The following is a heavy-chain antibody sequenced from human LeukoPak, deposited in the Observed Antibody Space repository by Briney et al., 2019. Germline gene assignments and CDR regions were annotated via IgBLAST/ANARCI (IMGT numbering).Heavy chain of an antibody. CDR2: ISGSGIST. CDR1: GFTFNIFA. D-gene: IGHD5-12*01. CDR3: AKDQHGYDKPIDY. J-gene: IGHJ4*02. Sequence: GGSLRLSCAASGFTFNIFAMNWVRQASGRGLEWVSTISGSGISTYYADSVKGRFTISRDNSKSTLYLQINSLRDEDTAVYFCAKDQHGYDKPIDYWGQGTLVTVSS. V-gene: IGHV3-23*01.